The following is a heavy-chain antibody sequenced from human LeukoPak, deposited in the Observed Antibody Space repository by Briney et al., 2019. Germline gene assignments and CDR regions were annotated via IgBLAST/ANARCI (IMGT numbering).Heavy chain of an antibody. CDR2: IEQDGSEK. J-gene: IGHJ3*02. Sequence: GGSLRLSCGASGFTFSNYAMSWVRQAPGKGLEWVANIEQDGSEKNYVDSVKGRFTISRDNAKNSLCLQMSSLRAEDTAAYYCARDRGYSTFDIWGQGTMVTVSS. D-gene: IGHD5-18*01. CDR3: ARDRGYSTFDI. CDR1: GFTFSNYA. V-gene: IGHV3-7*05.